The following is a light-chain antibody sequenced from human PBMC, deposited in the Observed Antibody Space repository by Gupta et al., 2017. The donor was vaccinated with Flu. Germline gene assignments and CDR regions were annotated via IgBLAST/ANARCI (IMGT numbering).Light chain of an antibody. CDR2: DDT. Sequence: GETGRIPGGGRNVGTKSVHWYQHKPGQGPLLVVYDDTERPSGIPGRFSGSNSGNTATLSISRVEAGDEADYFCQGCDSSAEPVVFGGGTKLTVL. V-gene: IGLV3-21*02. CDR3: QGCDSSAEPVV. J-gene: IGLJ2*01. CDR1: NVGTKS.